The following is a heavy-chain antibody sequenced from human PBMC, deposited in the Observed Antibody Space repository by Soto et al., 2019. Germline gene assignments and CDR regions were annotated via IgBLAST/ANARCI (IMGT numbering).Heavy chain of an antibody. CDR3: ARQRYDSTGTPFDH. CDR1: GFTFSSYW. CDR2: INTDGGST. V-gene: IGHV3-74*01. Sequence: EVQLVESGGGLVQPGGSLRLSCAASGFTFSSYWLHWVRQAPGKGLVWASGINTDGGSTDYADSVKGRFIISRDNAKNTLYLQMNSLRADDTAVYYCARQRYDSTGTPFDHWGLGTLVTVSS. J-gene: IGHJ4*02. D-gene: IGHD3-22*01.